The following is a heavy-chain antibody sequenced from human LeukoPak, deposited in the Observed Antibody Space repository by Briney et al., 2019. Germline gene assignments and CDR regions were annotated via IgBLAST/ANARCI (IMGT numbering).Heavy chain of an antibody. V-gene: IGHV4-61*02. CDR1: GGSFSSGLYY. CDR3: ARDSRRDGYNLDY. D-gene: IGHD5-24*01. CDR2: IYISGST. J-gene: IGHJ4*02. Sequence: PSETLSLTCTVSGGSFSSGLYYWTWIRQPAGKGLEWIGRIYISGSTNYNPSLKSRVTISRDTSKNEFSLKLSSVTAADTAVYYCARDSRRDGYNLDYWGRGTLVTVSS.